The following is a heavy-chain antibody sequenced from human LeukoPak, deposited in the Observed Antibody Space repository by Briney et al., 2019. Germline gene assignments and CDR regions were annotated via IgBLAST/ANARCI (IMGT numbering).Heavy chain of an antibody. V-gene: IGHV3-74*01. CDR1: GFTFSSYW. CDR2: IDRDGSRI. J-gene: IGHJ4*02. CDR3: VRGNDYGGPHY. Sequence: GGSLRLSCEVSGFTFSSYWMHWVRQAPGKGLVWVSRIDRDGSRITYTDSVKGRFTISRDNGKNTLFLQMNSLRAEDAAVYYCVRGNDYGGPHYWGQGTLVTVSS. D-gene: IGHD4-23*01.